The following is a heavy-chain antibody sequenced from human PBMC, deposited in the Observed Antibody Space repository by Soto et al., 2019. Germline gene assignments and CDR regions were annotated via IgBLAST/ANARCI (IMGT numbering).Heavy chain of an antibody. Sequence: PSETLSLTCTVSGGSISSSSYYWGWTRQPPGKGLEWIGSIYYSGSTYYNPSLKSRVTISVDTSKNQFSLKLSSVTAADTAVYYCARLISVGTHFDYWGQGTLVTVSS. V-gene: IGHV4-39*01. CDR1: GGSISSSSYY. J-gene: IGHJ4*02. CDR2: IYYSGST. CDR3: ARLISVGTHFDY. D-gene: IGHD1-26*01.